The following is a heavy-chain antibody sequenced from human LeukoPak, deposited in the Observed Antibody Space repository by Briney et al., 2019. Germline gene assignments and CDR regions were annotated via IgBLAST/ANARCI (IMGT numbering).Heavy chain of an antibody. CDR2: INTAGDT. CDR3: ARETPVAGINSDFYGMDV. Sequence: GGSLRLSCAASGFTLSSYDMHWVRQVTGKGLEWVSAINTAGDTYYPGSVKGRFSISRENAKNSLYLQMDSLTAGDTAVYYCARETPVAGINSDFYGMDVWGHGTTVTVSS. CDR1: GFTLSSYD. V-gene: IGHV3-13*01. D-gene: IGHD6-19*01. J-gene: IGHJ6*02.